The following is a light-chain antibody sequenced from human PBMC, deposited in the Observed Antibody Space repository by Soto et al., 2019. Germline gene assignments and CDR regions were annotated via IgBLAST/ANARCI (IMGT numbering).Light chain of an antibody. J-gene: IGKJ2*01. CDR3: QQSYGTPYT. Sequence: DIQMTQSPSSLSASVGDRVTITCRASQSISSYLNWYQQKPGKAPKLLIYAASSLEIGVPSRFSGSGSGTDFTLTISSLQPEDFATYYCQQSYGTPYTFGQGTKLEIK. V-gene: IGKV1-39*01. CDR1: QSISSY. CDR2: AAS.